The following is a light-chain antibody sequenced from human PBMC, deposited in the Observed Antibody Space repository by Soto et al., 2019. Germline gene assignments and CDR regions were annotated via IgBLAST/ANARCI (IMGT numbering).Light chain of an antibody. CDR1: SSDVGSYNL. CDR2: EGS. V-gene: IGLV2-23*01. CDR3: CSYAGSSTLYVV. Sequence: QSALTQPASVSGSPGQSITISCTGTSSDVGSYNLVSWYQQHPGKAPKLMIYEGSKRPSGVSNRFSGSKSGNTASLTISGLQAEDEADYYCCSYAGSSTLYVVFGGGTKHTVL. J-gene: IGLJ2*01.